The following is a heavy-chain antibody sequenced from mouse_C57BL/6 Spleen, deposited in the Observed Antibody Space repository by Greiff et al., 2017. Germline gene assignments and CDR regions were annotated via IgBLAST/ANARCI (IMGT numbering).Heavy chain of an antibody. CDR1: GFSLTSSG. D-gene: IGHD4-1*01. CDR2: IWSGGST. CDR3: ARYLRSNWDEGAMDY. J-gene: IGHJ4*01. V-gene: IGHV2-2*01. Sequence: QVQLKESGPGLVQPSQSLSITCTVSGFSLTSSGVHWVRQSPGKGLEWLGVIWSGGSTDYNAAFISRLSISKDNSKCQVFFKMNSLQADDTAIYYCARYLRSNWDEGAMDYWGQGTSVTVSS.